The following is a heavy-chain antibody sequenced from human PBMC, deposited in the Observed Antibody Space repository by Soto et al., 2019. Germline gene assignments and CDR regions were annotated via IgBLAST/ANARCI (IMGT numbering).Heavy chain of an antibody. Sequence: EVQLVESGGGLVKPGGSLRLSCAASGCTFSSYSMNWVRQAPGKGLEWVSSISSSSSYIYYADSVKGRFTISRDNAKNSLYLQMNSLRAEDTAVYYCARGPPAEGFWSGYYTSYYYYYMDVWGKGTTVTVSS. CDR3: ARGPPAEGFWSGYYTSYYYYYMDV. CDR1: GCTFSSYS. D-gene: IGHD3-3*01. V-gene: IGHV3-21*01. J-gene: IGHJ6*03. CDR2: ISSSSSYI.